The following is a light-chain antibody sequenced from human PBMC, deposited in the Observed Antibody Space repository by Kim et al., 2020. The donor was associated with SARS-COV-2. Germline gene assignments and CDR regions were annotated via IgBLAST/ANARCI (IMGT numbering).Light chain of an antibody. CDR1: QGIGRA. Sequence: ASVGDTVTITCRASQGIGRALGWYQQKPGKAPKLVIYDASTLQSGVPSRFSGSGSGTDFTLTISSLQADDFATYYCQQFSIHPLTFGQGTRLEIK. CDR2: DAS. J-gene: IGKJ5*01. CDR3: QQFSIHPLT. V-gene: IGKV1-13*02.